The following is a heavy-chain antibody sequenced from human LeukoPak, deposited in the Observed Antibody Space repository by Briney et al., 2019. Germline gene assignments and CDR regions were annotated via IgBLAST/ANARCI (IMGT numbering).Heavy chain of an antibody. CDR1: GFTFSSYS. V-gene: IGHV3-21*01. CDR3: ARDPADIAAAGH. Sequence: PGGSLRLSCAASGFTFSSYSMNWVRQAPGKGLEWVSSISSSSSYIYYADSVKGRFTISRDNAKNSLYLQMNSLRAEDTAVYYCARDPADIAAAGHWGQGTLVTVSS. J-gene: IGHJ4*02. D-gene: IGHD6-13*01. CDR2: ISSSSSYI.